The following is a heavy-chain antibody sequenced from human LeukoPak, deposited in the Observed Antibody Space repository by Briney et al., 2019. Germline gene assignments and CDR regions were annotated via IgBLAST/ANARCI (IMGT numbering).Heavy chain of an antibody. Sequence: GGSLRLSCEASGLTFSTSGMHWARQAPGKGLEWVAFIRYDGNDKYYADSVKGRFTISRDNSKNSLYPQINTLRPVDTAVYYCAKGEWLADSWGQGTLVTVSS. D-gene: IGHD3-3*01. CDR3: AKGEWLADS. V-gene: IGHV3-30*02. J-gene: IGHJ4*02. CDR2: IRYDGNDK. CDR1: GLTFSTSG.